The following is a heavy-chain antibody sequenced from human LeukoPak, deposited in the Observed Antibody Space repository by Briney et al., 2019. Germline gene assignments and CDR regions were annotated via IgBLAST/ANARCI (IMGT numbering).Heavy chain of an antibody. Sequence: PGGSLRLSCAASGFTFSDYAMHWVRQAPGKGLEWVAVISSDGSNKYYADSVKGRFTISRDNSKNTLCLQMNSLRAEDTAIYYCARDPRATTQRGYFDYWGQGTLSPSPQ. CDR2: ISSDGSNK. CDR3: ARDPRATTQRGYFDY. D-gene: IGHD1-26*01. CDR1: GFTFSDYA. J-gene: IGHJ4*02. V-gene: IGHV3-30*04.